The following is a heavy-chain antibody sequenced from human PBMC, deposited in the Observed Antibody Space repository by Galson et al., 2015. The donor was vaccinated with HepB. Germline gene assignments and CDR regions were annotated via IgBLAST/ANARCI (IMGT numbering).Heavy chain of an antibody. CDR2: IIPMIGTV. V-gene: IGHV1-69*05. J-gene: IGHJ6*03. CDR1: GGTFSNFG. CDR3: ARVRDIRGKGGSSGYNVRDYFYYMDA. D-gene: IGHD3-22*01. Sequence: SVKVSCKASGGTFSNFGISWVRQAPGQGLEWMGGIIPMIGTVNYAQKFQGRVTIITDEFTSTAYMELSSLRSEDTAVYYCARVRDIRGKGGSSGYNVRDYFYYMDAWGKGTTVTVSS.